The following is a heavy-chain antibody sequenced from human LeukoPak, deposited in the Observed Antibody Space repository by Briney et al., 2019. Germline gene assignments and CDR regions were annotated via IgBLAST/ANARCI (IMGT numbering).Heavy chain of an antibody. CDR3: ARQRGTNWFDP. CDR1: GGSFSGYY. Sequence: PSETLSLTCAVYGGSFSGYYWSWIRQPPGKGLEWIGEINHSGSTNYNPSLKSRVTISVDTSKNQFSLKLSSVTAADTAVYYCARQRGTNWFDPWGQGTLVTVSS. D-gene: IGHD1/OR15-1a*01. V-gene: IGHV4-34*01. CDR2: INHSGST. J-gene: IGHJ5*02.